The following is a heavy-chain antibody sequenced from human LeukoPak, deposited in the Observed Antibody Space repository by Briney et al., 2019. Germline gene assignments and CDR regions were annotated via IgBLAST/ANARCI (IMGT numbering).Heavy chain of an antibody. CDR3: ASPNYYDSSGYYMDV. Sequence: SETLSLTCTVSGGSISSYDWSWIRQPAGKGLEWIGRTYTSGSTNYNPSLKSRVTISVDTSKNQFSLKLSSVTAADTAVYYCASPNYYDSSGYYMDVWGKGTTVTISS. CDR2: TYTSGST. V-gene: IGHV4-4*07. J-gene: IGHJ6*03. D-gene: IGHD3-22*01. CDR1: GGSISSYD.